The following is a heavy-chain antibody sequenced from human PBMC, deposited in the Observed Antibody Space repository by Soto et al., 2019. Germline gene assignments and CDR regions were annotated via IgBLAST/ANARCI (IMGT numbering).Heavy chain of an antibody. V-gene: IGHV1-2*04. J-gene: IGHJ6*03. D-gene: IGHD5-12*01. Sequence: GASVKVSCKASGYTFTGYYMHWVRQAPGQGLEWMGWINPNSGGTNYAQKFQGWVTMTRDTSISTAYMELSSLRSEDTAVYYCATHHSGYEFGDYYYYYMDVWGKGTTVTVSS. CDR2: INPNSGGT. CDR3: ATHHSGYEFGDYYYYYMDV. CDR1: GYTFTGYY.